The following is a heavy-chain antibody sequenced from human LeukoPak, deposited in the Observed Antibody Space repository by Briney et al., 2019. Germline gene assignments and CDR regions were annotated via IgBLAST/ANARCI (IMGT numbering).Heavy chain of an antibody. CDR2: IYYSGST. Sequence: ASETLSLTCTVSGGSIRSISYYWGGIRQPPGKGLGCIGSIYYSGSTYYNPSLKSRVTISVDTSKNQFSLKLSSVTAADTAVYYCARGGVVIPYNWFDPWGQGTLVTVSS. J-gene: IGHJ5*02. V-gene: IGHV4-39*07. CDR3: ARGGVVIPYNWFDP. D-gene: IGHD3-3*01. CDR1: GGSIRSISYY.